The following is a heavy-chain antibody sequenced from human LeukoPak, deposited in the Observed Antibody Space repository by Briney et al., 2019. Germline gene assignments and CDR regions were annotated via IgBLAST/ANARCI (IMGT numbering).Heavy chain of an antibody. CDR3: AKDLYGSGIIDY. CDR2: IRGSDAKT. Sequence: GGSLRLSCAASGFTLRSYVMTWVRQAPGKGLEWVSAIRGSDAKTYYADSVKGRFTISRDNSKNTLYLQMNSLRAEDTAVYYCAKDLYGSGIIDYWGQGTLVTVSS. J-gene: IGHJ4*02. CDR1: GFTLRSYV. V-gene: IGHV3-23*01. D-gene: IGHD3-10*01.